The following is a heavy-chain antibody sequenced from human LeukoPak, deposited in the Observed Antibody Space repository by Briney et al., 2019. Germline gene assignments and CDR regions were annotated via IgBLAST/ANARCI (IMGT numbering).Heavy chain of an antibody. CDR2: INPSSGGT. CDR1: GYTFTDYY. Sequence: ASVKVSCKASGYTFTDYYIHWVRQAPGQGLEWMGWINPSSGGTNYPQKFQGRVSMTRDTSLSTAYMELSRLRSDDTAVYYCTRLSGFSISSMPGYWGQGTLVTVSS. J-gene: IGHJ4*02. D-gene: IGHD6-6*01. CDR3: TRLSGFSISSMPGY. V-gene: IGHV1-2*02.